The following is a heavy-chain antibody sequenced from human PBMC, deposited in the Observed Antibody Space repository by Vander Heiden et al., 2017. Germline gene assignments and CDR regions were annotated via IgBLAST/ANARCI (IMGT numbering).Heavy chain of an antibody. J-gene: IGHJ4*02. D-gene: IGHD3-3*01. CDR1: GGTFSSYA. V-gene: IGHV1-69*01. Sequence: QVQLVQSGAEVKKPGSSVKVSCKASGGTFSSYAISWVRQAPGQGLEWMGGIIPIFGTANYAQKFQGRVTITADESTSTAYMELSSLRSEDTAVYYCATYYDFWSGSEYYFDYWGQGTLVTVSS. CDR2: IIPIFGTA. CDR3: ATYYDFWSGSEYYFDY.